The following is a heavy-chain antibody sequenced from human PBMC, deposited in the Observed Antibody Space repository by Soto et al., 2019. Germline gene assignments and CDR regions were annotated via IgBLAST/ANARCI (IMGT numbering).Heavy chain of an antibody. CDR1: GVLVSTSALG. D-gene: IGHD3-22*01. Sequence: SGPTLVKPTQTLTLTCTLSGVLVSTSALGVGWIRQPPGKALECLALIYWDDDKRYRPSLESRLTITQDTSKNQVVLRLANVDPADTGTYFCAHRHRVESEGGYYPLKFDYWGQGAVVTGSS. V-gene: IGHV2-5*02. CDR3: AHRHRVESEGGYYPLKFDY. J-gene: IGHJ4*02. CDR2: IYWDDDK.